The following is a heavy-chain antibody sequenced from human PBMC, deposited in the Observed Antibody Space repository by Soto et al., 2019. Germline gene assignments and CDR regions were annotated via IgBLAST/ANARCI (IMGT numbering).Heavy chain of an antibody. CDR3: ARVYYSNLPYYFYYMDV. Sequence: ASVKVSCKTSGYTFTAYDIYWVRQAPGQGLEWMGWIRAYNGDTNYAQKFQTRVTMTTDKSTDTAYMDLRSLRAEDTAVYFCARVYYSNLPYYFYYMDVWGQGTTVTVSS. D-gene: IGHD4-4*01. J-gene: IGHJ6*02. V-gene: IGHV1-18*01. CDR2: IRAYNGDT. CDR1: GYTFTAYD.